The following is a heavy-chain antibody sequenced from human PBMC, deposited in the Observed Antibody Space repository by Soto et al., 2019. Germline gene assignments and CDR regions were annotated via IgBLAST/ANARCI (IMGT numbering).Heavy chain of an antibody. CDR1: GFTFSSYG. J-gene: IGHJ4*02. V-gene: IGHV3-30*18. Sequence: QVQLVESGGGVVQPGRSLRLSCAASGFTFSSYGMHWVRQAPGKGLEWVAVISYDGSNKYYADSVKGRFTISRDNSKNALYLQMNSMRAEDTAVYYCAKDRRQRGGAAAGTKGVPLSDYCGQGTLVTVSS. CDR2: ISYDGSNK. D-gene: IGHD6-13*01. CDR3: AKDRRQRGGAAAGTKGVPLSDY.